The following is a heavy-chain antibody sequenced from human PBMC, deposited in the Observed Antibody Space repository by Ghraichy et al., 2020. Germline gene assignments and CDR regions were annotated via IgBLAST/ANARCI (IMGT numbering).Heavy chain of an antibody. V-gene: IGHV3-7*01. Sequence: GALRLSCAGSRFNFNDYWMSWVRQAPGKGLEWVANMKPDGSETYYVDSVKGRFTISRDNAKNSLYLQMNSLRGEDTAVYYCARVLRSWYGIDYWGQGTLVTVSS. CDR3: ARVLRSWYGIDY. J-gene: IGHJ4*02. D-gene: IGHD6-13*01. CDR2: MKPDGSET. CDR1: RFNFNDYW.